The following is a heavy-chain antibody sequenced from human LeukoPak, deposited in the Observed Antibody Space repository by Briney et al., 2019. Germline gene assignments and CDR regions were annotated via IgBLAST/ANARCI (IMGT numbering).Heavy chain of an antibody. D-gene: IGHD6-13*01. CDR2: IYTSGST. Sequence: SETLSLTCTVSGGSISSYYWSWIRQPAGKGLEWIGRIYTSGSTNYNPSLKSRVTMSVDTSKNQFSLKLSSVTAADTAVYYCAREDCSSWYYYYMDVWGKGTTVTVSS. V-gene: IGHV4-4*07. CDR1: GGSISSYY. CDR3: AREDCSSWYYYYMDV. J-gene: IGHJ6*03.